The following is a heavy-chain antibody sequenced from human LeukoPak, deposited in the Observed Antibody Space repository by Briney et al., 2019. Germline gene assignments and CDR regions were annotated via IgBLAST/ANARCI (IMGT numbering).Heavy chain of an antibody. J-gene: IGHJ4*02. CDR1: GGSLSSYY. Sequence: SSETLSLTCTVSGGSLSSYYWSWIRQPPGKGLGWVGYIYYSGSTNYNPSLKSRVTIPVEKSNKQFYLKLSSVTAADTAVYYCARVNGDYGDYALDYWGQGTLVTVSS. D-gene: IGHD4-17*01. CDR2: IYYSGST. V-gene: IGHV4-59*01. CDR3: ARVNGDYGDYALDY.